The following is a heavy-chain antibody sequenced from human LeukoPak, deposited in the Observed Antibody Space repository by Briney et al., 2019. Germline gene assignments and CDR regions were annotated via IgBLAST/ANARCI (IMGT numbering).Heavy chain of an antibody. Sequence: GGSLRLSCAASGFTFSSYAMHWVRQAPGKGLEWVAVISYDGSNKYYADSVKGRFTISRDNSKNTLYLQMNSLRAEDTAVYYCAREYCSGGSCYVDYWGQGTLVTVS. CDR1: GFTFSSYA. D-gene: IGHD2-15*01. CDR3: AREYCSGGSCYVDY. V-gene: IGHV3-30-3*01. CDR2: ISYDGSNK. J-gene: IGHJ4*02.